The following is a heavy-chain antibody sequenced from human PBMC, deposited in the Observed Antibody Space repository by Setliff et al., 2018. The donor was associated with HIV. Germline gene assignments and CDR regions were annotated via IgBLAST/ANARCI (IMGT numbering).Heavy chain of an antibody. CDR1: GYMFIAYG. V-gene: IGHV1-18*01. D-gene: IGHD2-21*02. J-gene: IGHJ6*02. CDR2: IGPYNGRT. CDR3: ARGLRARPRLRGFYHYGMDV. Sequence: ASVKVSCKTSGYMFIAYGMSWVRRAPGQGLERMGWIGPYNGRTEYAQEFQGRVSLTIDTSASTAYMELRSLRSDDTAVYYCARGLRARPRLRGFYHYGMDVWGQGTTVTVSS.